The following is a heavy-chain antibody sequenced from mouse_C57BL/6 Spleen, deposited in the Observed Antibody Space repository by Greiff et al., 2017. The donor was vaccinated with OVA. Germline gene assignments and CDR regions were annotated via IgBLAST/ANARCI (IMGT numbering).Heavy chain of an antibody. CDR3: ASWDEDFDY. J-gene: IGHJ2*01. D-gene: IGHD4-1*01. V-gene: IGHV1-50*01. CDR1: GYTFTSYW. CDR2: IDPSDSYT. Sequence: QVQLQQPGAELVKPGASVKLSCKASGYTFTSYWMQWVKQRPGQGLAWIGEIDPSDSYTNYNQKFKGKATLTVDTSSSTAYMQLSSLTSEDSAVYYCASWDEDFDYWGQGTTLTVSS.